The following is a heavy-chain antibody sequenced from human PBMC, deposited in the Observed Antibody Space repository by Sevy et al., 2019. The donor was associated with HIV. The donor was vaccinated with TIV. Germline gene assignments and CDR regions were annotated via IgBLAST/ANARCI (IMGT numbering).Heavy chain of an antibody. Sequence: GGSLRLSCAASGFSLRSYAVSWVRQAPGKGLEWVSFISGSGGSTYYADSVKGRFTISRDNSKKTLYMQMNSLRVEDTAVYYCAKDVWFGELSGLYYDYGMDVWGQGTTVTVSS. CDR1: GFSLRSYA. CDR2: ISGSGGST. V-gene: IGHV3-23*01. CDR3: AKDVWFGELSGLYYDYGMDV. D-gene: IGHD3-10*01. J-gene: IGHJ6*02.